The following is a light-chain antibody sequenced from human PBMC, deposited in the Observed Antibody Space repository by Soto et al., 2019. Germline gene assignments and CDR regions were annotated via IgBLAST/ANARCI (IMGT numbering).Light chain of an antibody. J-gene: IGKJ4*01. CDR2: GAS. CDR3: QQYGSSPLT. CDR1: QSVSSSY. V-gene: IGKV3-20*01. Sequence: TLLTQPPGTRSLSQGERATLSCRASQSVSSSYLAWYQQKPGQAPRLLIYGASSRATGIPDRFSGSGSGTDFTLTISRLEPEDFAVYYCQQYGSSPLTFGGGTKVDIK.